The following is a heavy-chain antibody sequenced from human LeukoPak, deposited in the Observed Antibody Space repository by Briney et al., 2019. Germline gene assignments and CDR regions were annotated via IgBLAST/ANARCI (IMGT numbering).Heavy chain of an antibody. CDR3: ARHSSSWPINRFDP. CDR2: IYYSGST. CDR1: GGSISSSSYY. V-gene: IGHV4-39*01. Sequence: SETLSLTCTVSGGSISSSSYYWGWIRQPPGKGLEWIGSIYYSGSTYYNPSLKSRVTISVDTSKNQFSLKLGSVTAADTAVYYCARHSSSWPINRFDPWGQGTLVTVSS. J-gene: IGHJ5*02. D-gene: IGHD6-13*01.